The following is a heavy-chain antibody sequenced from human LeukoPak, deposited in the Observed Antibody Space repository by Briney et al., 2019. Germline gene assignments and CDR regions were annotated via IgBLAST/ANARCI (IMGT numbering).Heavy chain of an antibody. J-gene: IGHJ4*02. CDR3: ARDYDFWSGYYSPTRGYFGY. CDR1: GFTFSGSG. CDR2: IRYDGSNK. Sequence: PGGSPRLSCAASGFTFSGSGMHWVRQAPGKGLEWVTFIRYDGSNKYYTDSVKGRFTISRDNSKNTLYLQMDSLRAEDTAVYYCARDYDFWSGYYSPTRGYFGYWRQGTLVTVSS. D-gene: IGHD3-3*01. V-gene: IGHV3-30*02.